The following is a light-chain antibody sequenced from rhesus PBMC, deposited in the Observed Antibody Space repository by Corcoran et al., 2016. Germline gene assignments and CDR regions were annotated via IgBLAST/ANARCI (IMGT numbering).Light chain of an antibody. CDR2: KAF. Sequence: DIQMTQSPSSLSASVGDRVTITCRASENVNNYLNWYQQKPGKAPKLLIYKAFTLQSGVPSRFSGSGSGTDYTFPISSLQPEDVGTYYCQHGYGTPLTFGGGTKVELK. CDR1: ENVNNY. V-gene: IGKV1-74*01. CDR3: QHGYGTPLT. J-gene: IGKJ4*01.